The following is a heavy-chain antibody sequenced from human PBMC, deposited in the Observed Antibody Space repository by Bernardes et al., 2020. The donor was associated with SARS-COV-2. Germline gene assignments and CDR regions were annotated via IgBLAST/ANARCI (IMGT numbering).Heavy chain of an antibody. D-gene: IGHD3-9*01. CDR2: IYHSGST. CDR1: GYSINSGYY. Sequence: SETLSLTCAVSGYSINSGYYWGWIRQPPGKGLEWIGSIYHSGSTYYNPSLKSRVTISVDTSKNQFSLKLSSVTAADTAVYYCARQLYFDWLMWFDPWGQGNLVTVSS. J-gene: IGHJ5*02. CDR3: ARQLYFDWLMWFDP. V-gene: IGHV4-38-2*01.